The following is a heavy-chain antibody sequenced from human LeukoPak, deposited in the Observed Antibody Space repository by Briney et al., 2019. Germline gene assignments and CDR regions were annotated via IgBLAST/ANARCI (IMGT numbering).Heavy chain of an antibody. V-gene: IGHV3-74*01. J-gene: IGHJ4*02. CDR2: INPDGSTA. Sequence: PGGSLRLSCAASGVIFSNYWIHWVRQAPGKGLVWVSRINPDGSTAYYADSVKGRITISRDNAKNTLYLQMNSLRAEDTAVYYCVRGVADSYGQFDNWGQGTLVTVSS. D-gene: IGHD3-10*01. CDR3: VRGVADSYGQFDN. CDR1: GVIFSNYW.